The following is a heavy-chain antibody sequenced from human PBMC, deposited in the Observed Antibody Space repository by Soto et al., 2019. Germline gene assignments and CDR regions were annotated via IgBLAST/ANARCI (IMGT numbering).Heavy chain of an antibody. D-gene: IGHD6-19*01. CDR2: ISSSGSTI. CDR3: ARDPDSSGWYNWFDP. Sequence: PGGSLRLSCAASGFTFSSYSMNWVRQAPGKGLEWVSYISSSGSTIYYADSVKGRFTISGDNAKNSLYLQMNSLRAEDTAVYYCARDPDSSGWYNWFDPWGQGTLVTVSS. CDR1: GFTFSSYS. J-gene: IGHJ5*02. V-gene: IGHV3-48*01.